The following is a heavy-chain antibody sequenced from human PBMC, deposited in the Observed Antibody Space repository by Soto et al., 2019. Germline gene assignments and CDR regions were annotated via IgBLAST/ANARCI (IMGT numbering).Heavy chain of an antibody. CDR3: AKEGYYDFWSGYIKGGDYYYYGMDV. D-gene: IGHD3-3*01. V-gene: IGHV3-30*18. J-gene: IGHJ6*02. CDR2: ISYDGSNK. CDR1: GFTFSSYG. Sequence: GGSLRLSCAASGFTFSSYGMHWVRQAPGKGLEWVAVISYDGSNKYYADSVKGRFTISGDNSKNTLYLQMNSLRAEDTAVYYCAKEGYYDFWSGYIKGGDYYYYGMDVWGQGTTVTVSS.